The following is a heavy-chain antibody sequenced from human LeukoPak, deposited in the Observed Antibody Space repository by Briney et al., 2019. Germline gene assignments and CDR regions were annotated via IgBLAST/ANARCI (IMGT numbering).Heavy chain of an antibody. J-gene: IGHJ4*02. D-gene: IGHD5/OR15-5a*01. CDR2: ISDDGRIT. Sequence: GGSLRLSCTASGFTFSRYWMHRVRQAPGKGLVWVARISDDGRITTYPDSVKGRFTISGDNAKNILYLQMNSLRAEDTAVYYCARVLVSHSLGVDSWDQGALVSVSA. V-gene: IGHV3-74*01. CDR1: GFTFSRYW. CDR3: ARVLVSHSLGVDS.